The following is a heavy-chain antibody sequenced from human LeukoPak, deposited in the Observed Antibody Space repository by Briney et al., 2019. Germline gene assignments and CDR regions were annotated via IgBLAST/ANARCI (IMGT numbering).Heavy chain of an antibody. CDR2: MNPNSGNT. V-gene: IGHV1-8*01. CDR1: GYTFTSYD. J-gene: IGHJ4*02. CDR3: ARGPLDFYGSGSYEFDY. Sequence: GASVKVSYKASGYTFTSYDINWVRQATGQGLEWMGWMNPNSGNTGYAQKFQGRVTMTRNTSISTAYMELSSLRSEDTAVYYCARGPLDFYGSGSYEFDYWGQGTLVTVSS. D-gene: IGHD3-10*01.